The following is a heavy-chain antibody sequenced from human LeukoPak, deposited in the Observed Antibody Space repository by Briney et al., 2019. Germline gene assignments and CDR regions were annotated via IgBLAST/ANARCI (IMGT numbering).Heavy chain of an antibody. CDR2: IYYSGST. D-gene: IGHD3-22*01. Sequence: SETLSLTCTVSSGSISSSSYYWGWIRQPPGKGLEWIGNIYYSGSTNYNPSLKSRVTISVDTSKNQFSLKLSSVTAADTAVYYCARHGTYYDSSVEVPPDAFDIWGQGTMVTVSS. J-gene: IGHJ3*02. CDR1: SGSISSSSYY. V-gene: IGHV4-39*01. CDR3: ARHGTYYDSSVEVPPDAFDI.